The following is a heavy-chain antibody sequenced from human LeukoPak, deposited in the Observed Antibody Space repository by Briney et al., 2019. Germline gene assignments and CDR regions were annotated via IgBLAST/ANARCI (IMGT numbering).Heavy chain of an antibody. J-gene: IGHJ4*02. D-gene: IGHD5-24*01. CDR2: IIPIFGTA. Sequence: GASVKVSCKASGGTFSSYAISWVRQAPGQGLEWMGGIIPIFGTANYAQKFQGRVTITADESTSTAYMELSSLRSEDTAVYCCARDTEGMAYYFDYWGQGTLVTVSS. CDR1: GGTFSSYA. V-gene: IGHV1-69*13. CDR3: ARDTEGMAYYFDY.